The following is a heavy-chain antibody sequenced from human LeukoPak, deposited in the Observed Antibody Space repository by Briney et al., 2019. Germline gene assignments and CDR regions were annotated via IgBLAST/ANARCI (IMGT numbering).Heavy chain of an antibody. CDR2: IYYSGST. J-gene: IGHJ5*02. CDR3: ARVRSTVTTFDP. D-gene: IGHD4-11*01. CDR1: VGSISSYY. V-gene: IGHV4-59*08. Sequence: SETLSLTCTVSVGSISSYYWSWIRHPPGKGLGWSGYIYYSGSTNYNPSLKSRVTISVDTSKNQFSLKVSSETAADTAVYYSARVRSTVTTFDPWGQGTLVTVSS.